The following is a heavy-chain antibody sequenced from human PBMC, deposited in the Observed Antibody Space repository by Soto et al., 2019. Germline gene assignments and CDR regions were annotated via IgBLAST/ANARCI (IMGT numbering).Heavy chain of an antibody. Sequence: QVQLVQSGAEVKKPGSSVKVSCKASGGTFSSYAISWVRQAPGQGLECMGGIIPIFGTANYAQKFQGRVTITADESTSTAYMELSSLRSEDTAVYYCARDPYGGNSGGFDYWGQGTLVTVSS. CDR2: IIPIFGTA. D-gene: IGHD2-21*02. V-gene: IGHV1-69*01. CDR3: ARDPYGGNSGGFDY. CDR1: GGTFSSYA. J-gene: IGHJ4*02.